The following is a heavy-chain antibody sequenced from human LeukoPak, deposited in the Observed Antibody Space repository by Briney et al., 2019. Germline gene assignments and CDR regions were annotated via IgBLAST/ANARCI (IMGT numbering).Heavy chain of an antibody. CDR2: IYSGGST. V-gene: IGHV3-66*02. Sequence: PGGSLRLSCEASGLKFDESVMSWVRQAPGKGLEWVSVIYSGGSTYHADSVKGRFIISRDNSKNTLNLQMNSLRVEDSAVYYCARDRYSYGYALDCWGQGTLVTVSS. J-gene: IGHJ4*02. CDR3: ARDRYSYGYALDC. CDR1: GLKFDESV. D-gene: IGHD5-18*01.